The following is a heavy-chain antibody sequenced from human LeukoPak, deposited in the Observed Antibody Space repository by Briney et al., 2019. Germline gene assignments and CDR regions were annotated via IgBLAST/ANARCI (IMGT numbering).Heavy chain of an antibody. Sequence: SGGSLRLSCVASGFTLSRYGMNWVRQVPGKGLEWVAFIRYDGSDKFFADSVKGRFTISRDNSKNTLFLQMNSLRLEDTAVYHYAKDLFGDYVWGTYRAIDHWGQGTLVTVSS. D-gene: IGHD3-16*01. CDR1: GFTLSRYG. V-gene: IGHV3-30*02. CDR3: AKDLFGDYVWGTYRAIDH. CDR2: IRYDGSDK. J-gene: IGHJ4*02.